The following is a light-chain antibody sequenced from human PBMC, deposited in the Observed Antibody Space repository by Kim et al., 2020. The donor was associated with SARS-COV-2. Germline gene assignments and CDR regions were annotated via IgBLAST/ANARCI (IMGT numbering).Light chain of an antibody. Sequence: GQSAATSCTGTSSDVGGYNYVSWYQQHPGKAPKLMIYEVSKRPSGVPDRFSGSKSGNTASLTVSGLQAEDEADYYCSSYGGSANLVFGGGTKLTVL. CDR2: EVS. V-gene: IGLV2-8*01. CDR3: SSYGGSANLV. J-gene: IGLJ3*02. CDR1: SSDVGGYNY.